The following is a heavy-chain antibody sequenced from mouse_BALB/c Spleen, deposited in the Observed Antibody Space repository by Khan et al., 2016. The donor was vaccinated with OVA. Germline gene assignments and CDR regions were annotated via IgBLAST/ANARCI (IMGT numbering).Heavy chain of an antibody. Sequence: VQLQESGPGLVAPSQSLSITCTVSGFSLTSYGVHWVRQPPGKGLEWLGIIWAGGSTHYNSALMSRLRIRKYNSKSQVCEKMNRQQTEDTAMYYCARDTTATPYWGQGTLVTVSA. CDR3: ARDTTATPY. CDR2: IWAGGST. J-gene: IGHJ3*01. D-gene: IGHD1-2*01. CDR1: GFSLTSYG. V-gene: IGHV2-9*02.